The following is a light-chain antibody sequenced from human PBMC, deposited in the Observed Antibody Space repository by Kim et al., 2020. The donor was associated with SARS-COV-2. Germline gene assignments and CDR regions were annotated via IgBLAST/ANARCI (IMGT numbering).Light chain of an antibody. V-gene: IGKV2-30*01. J-gene: IGKJ1*01. Sequence: DVVMTQSPLSLPVTLGQPASIPSRSTQSLLYRDGNTYLTWYQQRPVQSPRRLIYKVSNRDPGVPDRFSGSGSGTDFTLKISRVEAEDVGVYYYMQGTHMPQTFGQGTKVDIK. CDR1: QSLLYRDGNTY. CDR3: MQGTHMPQT. CDR2: KVS.